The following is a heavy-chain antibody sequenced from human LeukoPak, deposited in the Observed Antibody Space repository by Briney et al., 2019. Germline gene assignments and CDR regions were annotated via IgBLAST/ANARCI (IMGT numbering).Heavy chain of an antibody. V-gene: IGHV3-9*01. CDR2: ISWNSGSI. J-gene: IGHJ4*02. Sequence: GGSLRLSCAASGFTFDDYAMHWVRQAPGKGLEWVSGISWNSGSIGYADSVKGRFTISRDNAKNSLYLQMNSLRAEDTAVYYCARDMGTGYYSLDYWGQGTLVTVSS. CDR3: ARDMGTGYYSLDY. CDR1: GFTFDDYA. D-gene: IGHD3-9*01.